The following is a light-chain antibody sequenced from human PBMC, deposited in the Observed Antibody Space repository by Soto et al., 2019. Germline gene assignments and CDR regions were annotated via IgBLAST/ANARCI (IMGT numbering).Light chain of an antibody. V-gene: IGKV3D-15*01. CDR3: QQYNNWPLT. Sequence: EVVMTQSPATLSVSPGERATLSCRASQSVGTRLAWYQQKPGQAPRLLIYDASTRATGIPAAFSGSGSGTEFTLTISSLESEDLAVYYCQQYNNWPLTFGGGTKVEIK. J-gene: IGKJ4*01. CDR1: QSVGTR. CDR2: DAS.